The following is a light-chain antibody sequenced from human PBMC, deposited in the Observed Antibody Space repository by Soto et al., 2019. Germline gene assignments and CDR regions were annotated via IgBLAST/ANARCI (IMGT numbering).Light chain of an antibody. CDR2: DTS. CDR3: QQYGRSAT. J-gene: IGKJ1*01. Sequence: EIQMTQSPATLSLSPGERATIACRASQSVSSTYLAWYQQKPGQAPRFLIYDTSSRDTGIPDRFSGSGSGTEFTPTISSLEPEDFATYYCQQYGRSATFGQGTKVDIK. V-gene: IGKV3-20*01. CDR1: QSVSSTY.